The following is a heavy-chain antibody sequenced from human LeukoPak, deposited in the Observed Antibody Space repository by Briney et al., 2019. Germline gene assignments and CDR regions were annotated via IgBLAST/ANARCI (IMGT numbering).Heavy chain of an antibody. Sequence: PGGSLRLSYEASGFTFSDYWMSWVRQAPGKGLEWVANIKHDGSEKYYVASVKGRFTISKDIPKNSLYLQMNSLRTEDTAVYYCEKDRGGYVKHRTFESWGQGTLVTVSS. J-gene: IGHJ4*02. V-gene: IGHV3-7*01. D-gene: IGHD5-12*01. CDR2: IKHDGSEK. CDR3: EKDRGGYVKHRTFES. CDR1: GFTFSDYW.